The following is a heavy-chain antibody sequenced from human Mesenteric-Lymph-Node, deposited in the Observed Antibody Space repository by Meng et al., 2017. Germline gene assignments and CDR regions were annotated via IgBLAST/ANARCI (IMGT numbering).Heavy chain of an antibody. CDR1: GFTFSSYA. Sequence: GESLKISCAASGFTFSSYAMSWVRQAPGKGLEWVSAISGSGGSTYYADSVKGRFTISRDNSKNTLYLQMNSLRAEDTAVYYCAKDRVVQSTGDAFDIWGQGTTVTVSS. CDR2: ISGSGGST. J-gene: IGHJ3*02. V-gene: IGHV3-23*01. D-gene: IGHD2-15*01. CDR3: AKDRVVQSTGDAFDI.